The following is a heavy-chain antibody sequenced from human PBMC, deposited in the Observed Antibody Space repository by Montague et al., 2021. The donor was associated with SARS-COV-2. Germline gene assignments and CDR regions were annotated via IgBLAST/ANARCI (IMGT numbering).Heavy chain of an antibody. J-gene: IGHJ5*02. CDR3: ARGYDYVGGIYRYLHCLDP. Sequence: ETLSLTCAVYGGSFSGYYWSWIRQPPGKGLEWIGEINHSGSTNYNPSLKSRVTISVDTSKNQFSLKLSSVTAADTAVYYCARGYDYVGGIYRYLHCLDPWGQGTLVTVSS. CDR1: GGSFSGYY. D-gene: IGHD3-16*02. CDR2: INHSGST. V-gene: IGHV4-34*01.